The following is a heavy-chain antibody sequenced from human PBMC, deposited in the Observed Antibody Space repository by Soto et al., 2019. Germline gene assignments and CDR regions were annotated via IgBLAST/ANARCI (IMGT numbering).Heavy chain of an antibody. CDR2: ISWNSGSI. D-gene: IGHD3-16*01. CDR3: AKDEAAGFGGGNSGFDY. J-gene: IGHJ4*02. Sequence: EVQLVESGGGLVQPGRSLRLSCAASGFTFDDYAMHWVRQAPGKGPEWVSGISWNSGSIGYADSVKGRFTISRDNAKNSLYLQMNSLRAEDTALYYCAKDEAAGFGGGNSGFDYWGQGTLVTVSS. CDR1: GFTFDDYA. V-gene: IGHV3-9*01.